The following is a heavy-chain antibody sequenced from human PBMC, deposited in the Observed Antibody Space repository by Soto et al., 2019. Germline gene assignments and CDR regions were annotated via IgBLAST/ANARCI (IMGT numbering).Heavy chain of an antibody. Sequence: QVQLVESGGGVVQPGTSLRLSCAASGFTFSNSAMHWVRQAAGKGLEWVAAIWHDGSNTYPADSVKGRVTISRDNSKNALFLELNSRTAADTAVYYGARGAGASWILGSWGQGTLVTVSP. CDR1: GFTFSNSA. CDR3: ARGAGASWILGS. J-gene: IGHJ4*02. CDR2: IWHDGSNT. D-gene: IGHD5-18*01. V-gene: IGHV3-33*01.